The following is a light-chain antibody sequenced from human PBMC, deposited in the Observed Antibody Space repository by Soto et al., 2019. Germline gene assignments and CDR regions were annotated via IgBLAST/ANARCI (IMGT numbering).Light chain of an antibody. CDR1: QSVTSF. Sequence: EIVLTQSPGTLSLSAGEGATLSCRASQSVTSFLAWYQQKPGQAPRLLIYTASNRATGVPDRFSGSASGTDYTLTISRLEPEDFAVYYCQQYFRSPRTFGQGTKVDIK. J-gene: IGKJ1*01. CDR2: TAS. V-gene: IGKV3-20*01. CDR3: QQYFRSPRT.